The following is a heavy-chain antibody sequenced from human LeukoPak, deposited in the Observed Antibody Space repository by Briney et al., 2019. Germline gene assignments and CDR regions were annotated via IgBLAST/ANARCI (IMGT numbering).Heavy chain of an antibody. Sequence: GGSLRLSCAASGFTFSSYSMNWVRQAPGEGLEWVSAISGSGGSTYYADSVQGRFTISRDNSKNTLYLQMNSLRVEDTAVYYCAKLGGRGNPSFDYWGQGTLVTVSS. D-gene: IGHD2-15*01. J-gene: IGHJ4*02. CDR1: GFTFSSYS. CDR2: ISGSGGST. CDR3: AKLGGRGNPSFDY. V-gene: IGHV3-23*01.